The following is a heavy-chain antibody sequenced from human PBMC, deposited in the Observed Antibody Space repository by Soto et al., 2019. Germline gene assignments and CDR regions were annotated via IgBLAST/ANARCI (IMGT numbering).Heavy chain of an antibody. CDR2: IYSGGST. V-gene: IGHV3-66*01. Sequence: EVQLVESGGGLVQPGGSLRLFCAASGFTVSSNYMSWVRQAPGKGLEWVSVIYSGGSTYYADSVKGRFTISRDNSKNTLYLQMNSLRAEDTAVYYCARDRGKVVVAVDAFDIWGQGTMVTVSS. CDR1: GFTVSSNY. CDR3: ARDRGKVVVAVDAFDI. D-gene: IGHD2-15*01. J-gene: IGHJ3*02.